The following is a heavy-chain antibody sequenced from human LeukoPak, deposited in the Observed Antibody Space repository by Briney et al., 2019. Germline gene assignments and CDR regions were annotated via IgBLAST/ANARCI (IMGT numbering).Heavy chain of an antibody. J-gene: IGHJ4*02. CDR1: GFTFSSYA. Sequence: GGSLRLSCAASGFTFSSYAMTWVRQAPGKGLQWVSAISGDGGNTYYADSVKGRFTISRDNSKNTLYLQMNSLRAEDTAVYYCAKGASYSRSNVNDYWGQGTLVTVSS. D-gene: IGHD4-11*01. V-gene: IGHV3-23*01. CDR3: AKGASYSRSNVNDY. CDR2: ISGDGGNT.